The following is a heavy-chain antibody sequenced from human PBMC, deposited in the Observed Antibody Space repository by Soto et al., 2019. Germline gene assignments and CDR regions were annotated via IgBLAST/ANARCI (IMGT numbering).Heavy chain of an antibody. CDR1: GFTFSSYG. D-gene: IGHD5-12*01. Sequence: GGSLRLSCAASGFTFSSYGMSWVRQAPGKGLEWVSVISGSGGSTYYADSVKGRFTISRDNSKNTLYLQMNSLRAEDTAVYYCAKCAGYGHDAFDIWGQGTMVTVSS. J-gene: IGHJ3*02. V-gene: IGHV3-23*01. CDR3: AKCAGYGHDAFDI. CDR2: ISGSGGST.